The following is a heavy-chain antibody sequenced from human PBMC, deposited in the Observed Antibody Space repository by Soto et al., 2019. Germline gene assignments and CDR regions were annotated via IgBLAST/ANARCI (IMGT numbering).Heavy chain of an antibody. V-gene: IGHV1-18*01. Sequence: QVQLVQSGAEVKKPGASVKVSCKASGYNFNSYTISWVRQAPRQGLEWMGRISAYNGNTNYAQKLQGRVTMTTDTSTSTAYMELRSLRSDDTAVYHCARVVGALGHWFDPWGQGTLVTVSS. D-gene: IGHD1-26*01. CDR3: ARVVGALGHWFDP. CDR2: ISAYNGNT. CDR1: GYNFNSYT. J-gene: IGHJ5*02.